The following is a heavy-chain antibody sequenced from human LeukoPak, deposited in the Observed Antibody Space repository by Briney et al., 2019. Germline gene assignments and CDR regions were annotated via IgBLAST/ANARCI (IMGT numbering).Heavy chain of an antibody. CDR2: ISWNSGSI. Sequence: GGSLRLSCAASGFTFSSYSMNWVRQAPGKGLEWVSGISWNSGSIGYADSVKGRFTISRDNAKNSLYLQMNSLRAEDTALYYCAKDISAYDSSGFDYWGQGTLVTVSS. J-gene: IGHJ4*02. CDR1: GFTFSSYS. D-gene: IGHD3-22*01. CDR3: AKDISAYDSSGFDY. V-gene: IGHV3-9*01.